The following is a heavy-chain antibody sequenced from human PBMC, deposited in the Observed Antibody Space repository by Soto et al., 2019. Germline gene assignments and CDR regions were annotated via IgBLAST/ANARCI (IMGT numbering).Heavy chain of an antibody. CDR2: IYWDDDK. J-gene: IGHJ4*02. V-gene: IGHV2-5*02. CDR3: AHIRRGGSYWFYFDY. Sequence: QITLKESGPTLVKPTQTLTLTCTFSGFSLSTSGVGVGWIRQPPGKALEWLALIYWDDDKRYSPSLKSRLTLTQDTPKNQGVLTKAHMDPVDKATYYFAHIRRGGSYWFYFDYWGQGTLVTVSS. D-gene: IGHD1-26*01. CDR1: GFSLSTSGVG.